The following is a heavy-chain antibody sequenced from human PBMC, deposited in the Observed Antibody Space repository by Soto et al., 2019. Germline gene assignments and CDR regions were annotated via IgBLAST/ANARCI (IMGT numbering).Heavy chain of an antibody. J-gene: IGHJ6*02. D-gene: IGHD6-13*01. CDR3: ARDQPRGVAAAGTGYYYYGMGV. CDR1: GYTFTIYD. Sequence: ASVKVSCKASGYTFTIYDMHWVRQAPGQGLEWMGIINPSGGSTSYAQKFQGRVTMTRDTSTSTVYMELSSLRSEDTAVYYCARDQPRGVAAAGTGYYYYGMGVWG. CDR2: INPSGGST. V-gene: IGHV1-46*01.